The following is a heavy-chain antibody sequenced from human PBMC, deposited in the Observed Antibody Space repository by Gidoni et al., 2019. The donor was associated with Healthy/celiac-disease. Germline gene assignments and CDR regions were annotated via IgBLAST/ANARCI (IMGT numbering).Heavy chain of an antibody. D-gene: IGHD1-20*01. CDR2: ISGSVGRT. J-gene: IGHJ5*02. V-gene: IGHV3-23*01. CDR1: GFSCSSYA. Sequence: EVQLLESGGGLVQPGGSLRLSCAASGFSCSSYAMSWVRQEPGKGLEWVSAISGSVGRTYYAASVKGRFTISRDNSKNTRYLQMNSLRAEDTAVYYCAKGGNWNQGWFDPWGQGTLVTVSS. CDR3: AKGGNWNQGWFDP.